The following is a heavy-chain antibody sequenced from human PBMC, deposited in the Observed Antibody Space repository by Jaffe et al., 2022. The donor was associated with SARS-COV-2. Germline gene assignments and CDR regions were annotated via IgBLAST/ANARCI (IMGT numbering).Heavy chain of an antibody. CDR1: GFTFSSYA. D-gene: IGHD6-13*01. Sequence: QVQLVESGGGVVQPGRSLRLSCAASGFTFSSYAMHWVRQAPGKGLEWVAVISYDGSNKYYADSVKGRFTISRDNSKNTLYLQMNSLRAEDTAVYYCATGIAAVFYYYYMDVWGKGTTVTVSS. J-gene: IGHJ6*03. CDR3: ATGIAAVFYYYYMDV. V-gene: IGHV3-30*04. CDR2: ISYDGSNK.